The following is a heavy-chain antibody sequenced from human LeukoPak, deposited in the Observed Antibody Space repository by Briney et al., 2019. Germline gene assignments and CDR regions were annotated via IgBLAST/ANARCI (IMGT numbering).Heavy chain of an antibody. CDR2: VYHSGST. D-gene: IGHD3-16*01. V-gene: IGHV4-4*02. Sequence: PSETLSLTCGVSGGSISSSNWWSWVRQPPGKGLEWIGEVYHSGSTNYNPSLKSRVTVSVDKSKNQFSLNLTSVTAADTAVYYCARLRRLRLGELWMNYGMDVWGQGTTVTVSS. J-gene: IGHJ6*02. CDR3: ARLRRLRLGELWMNYGMDV. CDR1: GGSISSSNW.